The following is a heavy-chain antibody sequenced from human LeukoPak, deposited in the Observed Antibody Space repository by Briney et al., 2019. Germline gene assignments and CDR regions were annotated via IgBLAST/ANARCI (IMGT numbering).Heavy chain of an antibody. V-gene: IGHV4-31*03. CDR1: GGSVSSGVYF. D-gene: IGHD3-22*01. CDR3: ARSYFDSSGYPWYFAP. Sequence: SQTLSITCTVSGGSVSSGVYFWTWIRQHPGKGLEWIGYIYYSGTSYYNPSLKSRVTISVDTSKDQFSLKLSSVTAADTAVYYCARSYFDSSGYPWYFAPWGRGTLVTVSS. J-gene: IGHJ2*01. CDR2: IYYSGTS.